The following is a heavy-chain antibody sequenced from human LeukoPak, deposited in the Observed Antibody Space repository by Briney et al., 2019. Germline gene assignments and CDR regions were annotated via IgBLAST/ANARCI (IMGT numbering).Heavy chain of an antibody. CDR3: ARWRAGWFDP. J-gene: IGHJ5*02. V-gene: IGHV4-34*01. D-gene: IGHD6-13*01. CDR2: INHSGST. Sequence: SENLSLNCAVYGGSFSGYYWSWIRQPPGKGLEWIGEINHSGSTNYNPSLKSRVTISVDTSKNQFSLKLSSVTAADTAVYYCARWRAGWFDPWGQGTLVTVSS. CDR1: GGSFSGYY.